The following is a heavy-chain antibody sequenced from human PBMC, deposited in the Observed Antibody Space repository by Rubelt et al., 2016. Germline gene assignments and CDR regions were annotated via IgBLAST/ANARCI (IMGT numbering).Heavy chain of an antibody. V-gene: IGHV3-74*01. D-gene: IGHD3-10*01. Sequence: QVPGKGLVWVSRINSDGSSTSYVDSVKGRFTISRDNAKNTLYLQMNSLRDEDTAVYYCARSTMVRMTWGDLGFDPWGQGTLVTVSS. CDR2: INSDGSST. J-gene: IGHJ5*01. CDR3: ARSTMVRMTWGDLGFDP.